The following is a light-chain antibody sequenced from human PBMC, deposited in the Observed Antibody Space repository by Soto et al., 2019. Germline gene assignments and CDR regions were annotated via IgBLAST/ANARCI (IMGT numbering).Light chain of an antibody. Sequence: QSVLTQPPSASETPGQRVTISCSGSSSNIGSNAVNWYQQLPGAAPKLLIYNNYQRPSGVPDRFSGSKSGTSASLAISGLQSEDEADYYCAAWDDSLNVYVVFGGGTQLTVL. CDR1: SSNIGSNA. J-gene: IGLJ2*01. V-gene: IGLV1-44*01. CDR2: NNY. CDR3: AAWDDSLNVYVV.